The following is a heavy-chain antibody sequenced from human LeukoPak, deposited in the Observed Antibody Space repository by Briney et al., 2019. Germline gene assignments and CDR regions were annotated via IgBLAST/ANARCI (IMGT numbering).Heavy chain of an antibody. CDR2: FDPEDGER. V-gene: IGHV1-24*01. J-gene: IGHJ4*02. D-gene: IGHD3-3*01. CDR3: ATAGGPRYDFWSGYQFDY. Sequence: ASVKVSCKVSGYTLTELSMHWVRQAPGKGLEWMGGFDPEDGERIYAQKFQGRVTMTEDTSTDTAYMELSSLRSEDTAVYYCATAGGPRYDFWSGYQFDYWGQGTLVTVSS. CDR1: GYTLTELS.